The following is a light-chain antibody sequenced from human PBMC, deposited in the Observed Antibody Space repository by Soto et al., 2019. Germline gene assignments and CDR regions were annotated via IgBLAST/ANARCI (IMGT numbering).Light chain of an antibody. Sequence: QSVLTQPASVSGSPGQSIAISCTGTSSDVGGYNYVCWYQQHPGKAPKLMIYDVSNRPSGVSDRFSGSKSGNTASLTISGIQAEDEADYYCSSYTSTSTDVFGTGTKVTVL. J-gene: IGLJ1*01. CDR1: SSDVGGYNY. V-gene: IGLV2-14*01. CDR3: SSYTSTSTDV. CDR2: DVS.